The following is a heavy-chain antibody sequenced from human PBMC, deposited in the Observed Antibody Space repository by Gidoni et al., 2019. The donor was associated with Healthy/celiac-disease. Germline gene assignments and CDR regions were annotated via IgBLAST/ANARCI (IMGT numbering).Heavy chain of an antibody. CDR2: INHSGST. CDR3: ERDRFRGQGSYYYYGMDV. V-gene: IGHV4-34*01. Sequence: QVQLQQWGAGLLKPSETLSLTCAVCGGSFSGYYWSWIRQPPGQGLEWIGEINHSGSTNYNPSLKSRVTRSVDTSKNQFSLKLSSVTAADTAVYYCERDRFRGQGSYYYYGMDVWGQGTTVTVSS. J-gene: IGHJ6*02. D-gene: IGHD3-16*01. CDR1: GGSFSGYY.